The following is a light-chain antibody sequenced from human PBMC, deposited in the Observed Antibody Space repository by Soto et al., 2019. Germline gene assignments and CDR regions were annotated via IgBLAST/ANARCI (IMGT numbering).Light chain of an antibody. Sequence: DIQMTQSPSSLSASVGDGVTITCRASQAITRHLNWYKQKPGTAPELLIYAASTLQSGVPARFSARCSGTDFTLSISGLHPDDFATYYCQQSFSNPRTFGQGTRLEMK. CDR1: QAITRH. V-gene: IGKV1-39*01. J-gene: IGKJ1*01. CDR3: QQSFSNPRT. CDR2: AAS.